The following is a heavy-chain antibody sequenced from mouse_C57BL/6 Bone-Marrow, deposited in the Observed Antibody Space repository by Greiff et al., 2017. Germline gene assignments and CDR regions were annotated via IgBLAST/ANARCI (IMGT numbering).Heavy chain of an antibody. CDR1: GYAFSSSW. CDR3: AILDSSGYPFAY. V-gene: IGHV1-82*01. J-gene: IGHJ3*01. D-gene: IGHD3-2*02. CDR2: IYPGDGDT. Sequence: QVQLQQSGPELVKPGASVKISCKASGYAFSSSWMNWVKQRPGKGLEWIGRIYPGDGDTNYNGKFKGKATLTADKSSSTAYMQLSSLTSEDSAVYFCAILDSSGYPFAYWGQGTLVTVSA.